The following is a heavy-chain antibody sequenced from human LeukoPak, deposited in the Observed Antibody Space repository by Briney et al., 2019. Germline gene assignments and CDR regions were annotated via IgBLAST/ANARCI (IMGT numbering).Heavy chain of an antibody. V-gene: IGHV4-59*01. CDR1: GGSISSYY. CDR2: IYYSGST. CDR3: ARWTRSPYYYDSSGYGNLADAFDI. D-gene: IGHD3-22*01. J-gene: IGHJ3*02. Sequence: PSETLSLTCTVSGGSISSYYWSWIRQPPGKGLEWIGYIYYSGSTNYNPSLKSRVTISVDTSKNQFSLKLSSVTAADTAVYYCARWTRSPYYYDSSGYGNLADAFDIWGQGTMVTVSS.